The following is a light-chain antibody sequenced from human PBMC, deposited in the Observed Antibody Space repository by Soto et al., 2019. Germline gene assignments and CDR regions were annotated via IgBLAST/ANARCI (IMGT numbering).Light chain of an antibody. CDR3: QQYDSSWT. Sequence: EIVLTQSPGTLSLSPGERATLSCRASQSVSGTYLAWYQQKPGQAPRLLIYGASSRATGIPDRFSGSGSGTDFTVTISRLEPEDFAVYYCQQYDSSWTFGQGTKVEIK. CDR1: QSVSGTY. CDR2: GAS. J-gene: IGKJ1*01. V-gene: IGKV3-20*01.